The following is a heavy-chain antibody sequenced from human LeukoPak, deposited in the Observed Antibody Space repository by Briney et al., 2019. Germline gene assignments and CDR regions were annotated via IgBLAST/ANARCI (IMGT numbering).Heavy chain of an antibody. V-gene: IGHV4-34*01. CDR3: ARAGEDVVVPAATPTALFYFDY. CDR1: GESFSGCY. Sequence: SDTLSLTCAVYGESFSGCYWSWIRQPPGKGLEWIGEINHSGSTNYNPSLKSRVTISVDTSKNQFSLKLSSVTAAGTAVYYCARAGEDVVVPAATPTALFYFDYWGQGTLVTVSS. D-gene: IGHD2-2*01. J-gene: IGHJ4*02. CDR2: INHSGST.